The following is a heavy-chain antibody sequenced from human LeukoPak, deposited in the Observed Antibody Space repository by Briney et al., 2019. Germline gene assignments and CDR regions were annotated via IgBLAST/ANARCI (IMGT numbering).Heavy chain of an antibody. Sequence: ASVKVACKASGYTFIGHYMYWVRQAPGQGLEWMGWINPNSGDTNYAQKFQGRVTMTRDTSISTAYMDLNRLTSDGTAVYYCARRFTLSQDLACWGQASPVTVSS. CDR2: INPNSGDT. CDR3: ARRFTLSQDLAC. V-gene: IGHV1-2*02. CDR1: GYTFIGHY. D-gene: IGHD2-15*01. J-gene: IGHJ4*01.